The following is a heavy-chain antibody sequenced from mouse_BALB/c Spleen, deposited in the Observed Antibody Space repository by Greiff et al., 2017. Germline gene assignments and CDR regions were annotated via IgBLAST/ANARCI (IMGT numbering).Heavy chain of an antibody. D-gene: IGHD2-1*01. J-gene: IGHJ3*01. CDR1: GYSITSDYA. CDR3: ARHYGNYGFAY. CDR2: ISYSGST. V-gene: IGHV3-2*02. Sequence: EVKLVESGPGLVKPSQSLSLTCTVTGYSITSDYAWNWIRQFPGNKLEWMGYISYSGSTSYNPSLKSRISITRDTSKNQFFLQLNSVTTEDTATYYCARHYGNYGFAYWGQGTLVTVSA.